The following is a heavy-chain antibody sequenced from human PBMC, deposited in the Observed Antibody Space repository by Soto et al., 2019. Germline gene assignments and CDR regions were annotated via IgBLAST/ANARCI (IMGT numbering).Heavy chain of an antibody. D-gene: IGHD2-15*01. J-gene: IGHJ6*02. CDR2: IYYSGST. CDR1: GGSISSYY. V-gene: IGHV4-59*01. CDR3: ARDGSGGSCYHGMDV. Sequence: SETLSLTCTVSGGSISSYYWSWIRQPPGKGLGWIGYIYYSGSTNYNPSLKSRVTISVXXXXXXFXLXLXXXTAAXTAVYYCARDGSGGSCYHGMDVWGQGTTVTVSS.